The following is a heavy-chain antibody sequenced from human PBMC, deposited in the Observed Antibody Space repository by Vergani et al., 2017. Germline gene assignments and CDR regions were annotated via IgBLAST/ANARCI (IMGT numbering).Heavy chain of an antibody. D-gene: IGHD3-16*01. CDR2: IQFDGSNQ. J-gene: IGHJ4*02. Sequence: QVQLVESGGGVVQRGGSLRLSCATSGFTLSNYDMQWIRQGPGKGLEFVSFIQFDGSNQYYADSVKGRFTLSRDFSKNTLYLKMNSLRTDDTATYYCAKHFRGWGIDYGGQGTQVIVS. V-gene: IGHV3-30*02. CDR3: AKHFRGWGIDY. CDR1: GFTLSNYD.